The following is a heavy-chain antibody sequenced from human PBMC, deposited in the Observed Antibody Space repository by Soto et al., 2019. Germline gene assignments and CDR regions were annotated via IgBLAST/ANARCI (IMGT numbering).Heavy chain of an antibody. CDR1: GFSFSTSAVG. D-gene: IGHD6-13*01. V-gene: IGHV2-5*02. CDR3: AHVYWAASGTRYYFDY. CDR2: IYWDDDK. J-gene: IGHJ4*02. Sequence: QITLKESGPTLVKPTQTLTLTCTFSGFSFSTSAVGVGWIRQPPGKALECLALIYWDDDKSYSPSLKSRLTITKDTSRNQVVVTMTNMDPVDTATYYCAHVYWAASGTRYYFDYWGQGTLVTVSS.